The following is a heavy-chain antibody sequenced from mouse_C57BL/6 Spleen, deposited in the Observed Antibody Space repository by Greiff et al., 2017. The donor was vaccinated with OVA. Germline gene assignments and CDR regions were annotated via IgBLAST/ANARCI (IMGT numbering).Heavy chain of an antibody. J-gene: IGHJ1*03. CDR1: GFTFTSYG. CDR3: GRSGGSSSYGYFDV. CDR2: IYIGNGYT. Sequence: VQLQQSGAGLVRPGSSVKMSCKTSGFTFTSYGINWVKQRPGQGLEWMGYIYIGNGYTVYNEKFKGKATLTSDTSSSTAYMQHSSLTSEDSATYFCGRSGGSSSYGYFDVWGTGTTVTVSS. D-gene: IGHD1-1*01. V-gene: IGHV1-58*01.